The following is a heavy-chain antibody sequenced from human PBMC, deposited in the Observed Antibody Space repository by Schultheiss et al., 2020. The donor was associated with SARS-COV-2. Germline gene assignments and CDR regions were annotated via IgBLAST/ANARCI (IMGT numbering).Heavy chain of an antibody. CDR1: NGSITSGDYY. J-gene: IGHJ4*02. Sequence: SQTLSLTCTVSNGSITSGDYYWSWIRQPPGKGLEWIGYKYYSGNTYYNPSLKSRVTISLDTSKNQFSLKLSSVTAADTAVYYCAGSGYRYGARWWGQGTLVTVSS. V-gene: IGHV4-30-4*01. CDR2: KYYSGNT. D-gene: IGHD5-18*01. CDR3: AGSGYRYGARW.